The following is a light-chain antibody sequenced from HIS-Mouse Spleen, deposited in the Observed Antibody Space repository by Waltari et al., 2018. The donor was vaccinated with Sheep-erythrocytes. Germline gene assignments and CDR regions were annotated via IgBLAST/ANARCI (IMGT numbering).Light chain of an antibody. CDR3: CSYAGSYNHV. Sequence: QSALTQPRSVSGSPGQSVTISCTGTSSDVGGYHYVSWYQQHQGKAPKLMIYDVSKRPSGVPDRFSGSKSGNTASLTISGLQAEDEADYYCCSYAGSYNHVFATGTKVTVL. CDR1: SSDVGGYHY. J-gene: IGLJ1*01. CDR2: DVS. V-gene: IGLV2-11*01.